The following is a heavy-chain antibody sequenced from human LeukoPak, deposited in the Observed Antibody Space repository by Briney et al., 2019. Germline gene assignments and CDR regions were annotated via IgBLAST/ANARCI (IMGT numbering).Heavy chain of an antibody. Sequence: ASVKVSCKASGYTFTSYGISWVRQAPGQGLEWMGWISAYNGNTNYAQKLQGSVTMTTDTSTSTAYMELRSLRSDDTAVYYCARGGGYYNIPTLLIAWGQGTLVTVSS. CDR2: ISAYNGNT. D-gene: IGHD3-22*01. J-gene: IGHJ5*02. CDR3: ARGGGYYNIPTLLIA. CDR1: GYTFTSYG. V-gene: IGHV1-18*01.